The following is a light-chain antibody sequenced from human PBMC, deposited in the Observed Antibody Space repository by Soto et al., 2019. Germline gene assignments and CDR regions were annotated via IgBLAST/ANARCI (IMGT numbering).Light chain of an antibody. CDR3: QQRSNWPRNT. J-gene: IGKJ5*01. V-gene: IGKV3D-20*02. CDR2: DAS. Sequence: TQSPGTLSLSPGERATLSCRASQSVSSSYLAWYQQKPGQAPRLLIYDASNRATGIPARFSGSGSGTDFTLTISSLEPEDFAVYYCQQRSNWPRNTFGQGTRLEIK. CDR1: QSVSSSY.